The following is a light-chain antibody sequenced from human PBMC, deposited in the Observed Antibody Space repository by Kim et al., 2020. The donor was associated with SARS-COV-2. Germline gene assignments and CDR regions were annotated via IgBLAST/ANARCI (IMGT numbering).Light chain of an antibody. CDR3: QQYNSWPGT. CDR2: AAS. J-gene: IGKJ2*01. Sequence: EMVMTQSPATLSVSPGERATLSCRASQSVSSDLAWYQQKPGQAPRLLIYAASIRATGIPARFSGSGSGTEFTLTISILQSEDFAVYYCQQYNSWPGTFGQGTKLEI. V-gene: IGKV3D-15*03. CDR1: QSVSSD.